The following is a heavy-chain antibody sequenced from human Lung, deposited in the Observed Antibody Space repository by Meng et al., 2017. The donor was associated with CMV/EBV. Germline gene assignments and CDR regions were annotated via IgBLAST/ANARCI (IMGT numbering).Heavy chain of an antibody. J-gene: IGHJ4*02. D-gene: IGHD3-3*01. V-gene: IGHV3-21*04. Sequence: GESLKISCAASGFSLSDYSMNWVRQAPGKGLEWVSISSKREGYIRYADSVKGRFTISRDNAKNSLSLQMNNLRAEDTAVYYCARCYDFWSGYYSDYWGQGMLVTVSS. CDR1: GFSLSDYS. CDR2: SSKREGYI. CDR3: ARCYDFWSGYYSDY.